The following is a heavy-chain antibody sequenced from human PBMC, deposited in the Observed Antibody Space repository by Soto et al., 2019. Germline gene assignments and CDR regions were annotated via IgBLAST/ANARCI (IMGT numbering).Heavy chain of an antibody. Sequence: SETRSLTCAVSGVSIHNSHSFWGWIRQPPGKGLEFIGSVYYSGGANYNPSLKSRVTVSIDTSNNQFSLRVNSVTAADTAVYYCGRVVEGATRHTDFDSWGQGILVTVSS. V-gene: IGHV4-39*01. CDR3: GRVVEGATRHTDFDS. D-gene: IGHD2-15*01. CDR1: GVSIHNSHSF. J-gene: IGHJ5*01. CDR2: VYYSGGA.